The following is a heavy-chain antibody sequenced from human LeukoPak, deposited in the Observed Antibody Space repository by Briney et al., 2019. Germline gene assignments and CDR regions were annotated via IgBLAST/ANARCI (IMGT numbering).Heavy chain of an antibody. J-gene: IGHJ3*02. Sequence: ASVKVSCKASGYTFTSYYMHWVRQAPGQGLEWMGIINPSGSSTSYAQKFQGRVTMTRDTSTSTVYMELSSLRSEDTAVYYCARFLPDCSSTSCYPVYYYDSSGVDAFDIWGQGTMVTVSS. D-gene: IGHD2-2*01. CDR1: GYTFTSYY. CDR3: ARFLPDCSSTSCYPVYYYDSSGVDAFDI. CDR2: INPSGSST. V-gene: IGHV1-46*01.